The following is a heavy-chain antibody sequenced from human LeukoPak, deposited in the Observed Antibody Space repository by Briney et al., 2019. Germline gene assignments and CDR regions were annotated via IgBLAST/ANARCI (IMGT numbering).Heavy chain of an antibody. D-gene: IGHD6-13*01. CDR3: AKVRPSSWCYFDY. V-gene: IGHV3-23*01. CDR1: GFIFSNFA. Sequence: GGSLRLSCAASGFIFSNFAMSWVRQAPGKGLEWVSTIIGSGGNTYYTDSAKGRFTISRDNSRNTLYLQMNSLRAEDAAVYYCAKVRPSSWCYFDYWGQGTLVTVSS. CDR2: IIGSGGNT. J-gene: IGHJ4*02.